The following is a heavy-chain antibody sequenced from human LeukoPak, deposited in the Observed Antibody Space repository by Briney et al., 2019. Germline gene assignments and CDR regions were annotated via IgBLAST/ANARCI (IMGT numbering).Heavy chain of an antibody. D-gene: IGHD6-19*01. CDR2: IIPILGIA. Sequence: GASVKVSCKASGGTFSSYAISWVRQAPGQGLEWMGRIIPILGIANYAQKFQGRVTITADKSTSTAYMELSSLRSEDTAVYYCARDGSGHAFDIWGQGTMVTVSS. V-gene: IGHV1-69*04. CDR3: ARDGSGHAFDI. J-gene: IGHJ3*02. CDR1: GGTFSSYA.